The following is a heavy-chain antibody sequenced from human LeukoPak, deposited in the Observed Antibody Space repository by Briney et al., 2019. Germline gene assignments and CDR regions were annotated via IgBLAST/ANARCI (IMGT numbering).Heavy chain of an antibody. V-gene: IGHV3-20*04. Sequence: PGGSLRLSCAASGFTFDDYGMSWVRQAPGKGLEWVSGINWNGGSTGYADSVKGRFAISRDNAKNSLYLQMNSLRAEDTALYYCARVNEIAAAGTHFDYWGQGTLVTVSS. CDR2: INWNGGST. CDR1: GFTFDDYG. D-gene: IGHD6-13*01. CDR3: ARVNEIAAAGTHFDY. J-gene: IGHJ4*02.